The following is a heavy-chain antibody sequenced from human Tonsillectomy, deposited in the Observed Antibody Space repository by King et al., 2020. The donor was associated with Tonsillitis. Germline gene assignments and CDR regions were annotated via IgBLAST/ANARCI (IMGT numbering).Heavy chain of an antibody. Sequence: VQLVQSGAEVKKPGSSVKVSCKASGGTFSSYAISWVRQAPGQGLEWMGGIIPIFGTANYAQKFQGRVTITADESTSTAYMELSSLRSEDTAVYYFAGFRGGGRGSSWTVYYFDYWGQGTLVTVSS. CDR3: AGFRGGGRGSSWTVYYFDY. CDR1: GGTFSSYA. CDR2: IIPIFGTA. D-gene: IGHD6-13*01. J-gene: IGHJ4*02. V-gene: IGHV1-69*01.